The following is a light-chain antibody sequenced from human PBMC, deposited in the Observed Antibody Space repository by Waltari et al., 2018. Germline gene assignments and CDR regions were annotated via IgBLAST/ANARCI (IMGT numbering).Light chain of an antibody. V-gene: IGKV2-30*02. CDR3: MQGSHWPRT. Sequence: KLGQSDGKTKLEWVKRGAGQTSRGLNYKVSKGELGGPDRFSGSGSGTDFTLKISRVEAEDVGVYYCMQGSHWPRTFGQGTKLEI. CDR2: KVS. J-gene: IGKJ2*01. CDR1: KLGQSDGKTK.